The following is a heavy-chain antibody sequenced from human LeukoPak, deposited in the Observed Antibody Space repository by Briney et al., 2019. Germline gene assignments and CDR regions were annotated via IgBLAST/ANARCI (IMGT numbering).Heavy chain of an antibody. J-gene: IGHJ1*01. Sequence: GGSLRLSCAASGFTFNNYWMTWVRQAPGRGLEWVATIKQDGSEKYYVDSVKGRFTISRDNAKNSLYLQMNSLRAEDTAVYYCATYSSLNRREFQYWGQGTLLTVSS. CDR1: GFTFNNYW. V-gene: IGHV3-7*01. CDR2: IKQDGSEK. CDR3: ATYSSLNRREFQY. D-gene: IGHD3-22*01.